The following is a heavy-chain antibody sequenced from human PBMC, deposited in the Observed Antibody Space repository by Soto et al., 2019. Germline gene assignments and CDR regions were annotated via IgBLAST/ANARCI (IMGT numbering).Heavy chain of an antibody. Sequence: QITLKESGPTLVKPTQTLTLTCTFSGFSLSTSGVGVGWIRQPPGKALEWLALIYWDDDKRYSPSLKSRLTITKDTSKNQVVLTMTNMDPVDTATYYCAHSPDLEWLLGWFDPWGQGTLDTVSS. J-gene: IGHJ5*02. CDR3: AHSPDLEWLLGWFDP. CDR2: IYWDDDK. D-gene: IGHD3-3*01. V-gene: IGHV2-5*02. CDR1: GFSLSTSGVG.